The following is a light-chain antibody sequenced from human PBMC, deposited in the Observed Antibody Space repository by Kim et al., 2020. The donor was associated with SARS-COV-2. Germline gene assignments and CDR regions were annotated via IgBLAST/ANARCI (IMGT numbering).Light chain of an antibody. CDR2: GAS. J-gene: IGKJ1*01. V-gene: IGKV3D-15*01. CDR1: QRVSSK. Sequence: SPGEGGTPTCRASQRVSSKLAWYQHKRGQAPRLLIYGASTSATGIPARFSGSGSGTEFTLTISGLQSEDFALYYCQQYNNWPSWTFGQGTKVDIK. CDR3: QQYNNWPSWT.